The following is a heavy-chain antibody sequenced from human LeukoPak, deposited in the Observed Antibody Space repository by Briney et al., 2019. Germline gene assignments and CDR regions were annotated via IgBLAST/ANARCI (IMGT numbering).Heavy chain of an antibody. CDR2: IYYSGST. J-gene: IGHJ4*02. CDR3: AREVITIFGVVTGLDY. V-gene: IGHV4-30-4*08. CDR1: GGSISSGDYY. Sequence: SQTLSLTCTVSGGSISSGDYYWRWIRQPPGKGLERIGYIYYSGSTYYNPSLKSRVTISVDTSKNQFSLKLSSVTAADTAVYYCAREVITIFGVVTGLDYWGQGTLVTVSS. D-gene: IGHD3-3*01.